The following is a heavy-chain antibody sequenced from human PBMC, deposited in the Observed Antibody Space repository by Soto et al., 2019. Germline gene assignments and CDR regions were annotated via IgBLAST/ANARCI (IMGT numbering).Heavy chain of an antibody. CDR3: ARDCAYYDYVWGSYHPPPCY. D-gene: IGHD3-16*02. J-gene: IGHJ4*02. CDR1: GFTFSSYG. CDR2: IWYDGSNK. Sequence: VGSLRLSCAASGFTFSSYGMHWVRQAPGKGLEWVAVIWYDGSNKYYADSVKGRFTISRDNSKNTLYLQMNSLRAEDTAVYYCARDCAYYDYVWGSYHPPPCYWGQGTLVTVSS. V-gene: IGHV3-33*01.